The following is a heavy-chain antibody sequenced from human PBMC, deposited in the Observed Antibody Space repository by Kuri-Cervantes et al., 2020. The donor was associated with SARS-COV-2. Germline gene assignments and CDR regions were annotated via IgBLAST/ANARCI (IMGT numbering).Heavy chain of an antibody. CDR1: GFTFGSYV. CDR2: ISVSGGST. V-gene: IGHV3-23*01. CDR3: ARAYCGGDCEFDY. D-gene: IGHD2-21*02. J-gene: IGHJ4*02. Sequence: GGSRRLSCAASGFTFGSYVMNWVRQAPGKGLEWVSTISVSGGSTYYADSVKGRFTISRDSSENTLYLQMNSLRAEDTAVYYCARAYCGGDCEFDYWGQGTLVTVSS.